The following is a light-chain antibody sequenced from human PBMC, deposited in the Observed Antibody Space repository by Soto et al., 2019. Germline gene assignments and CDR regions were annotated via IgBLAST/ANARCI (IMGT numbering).Light chain of an antibody. CDR2: DVS. Sequence: QSALTQPRSVSGSPGQAVTISCTGTSSDVGGYNFVSWYQQHPGKAPKLMIYDVSKRPSGVPDRLSGSKSGSTASLTSSGLQAEDEADYSCCSYAGSYTWVFGTGTKLTVL. CDR3: CSYAGSYTWV. CDR1: SSDVGGYNF. V-gene: IGLV2-11*01. J-gene: IGLJ1*01.